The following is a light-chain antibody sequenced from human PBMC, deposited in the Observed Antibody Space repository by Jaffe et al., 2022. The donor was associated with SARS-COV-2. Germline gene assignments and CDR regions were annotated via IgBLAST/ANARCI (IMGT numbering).Light chain of an antibody. V-gene: IGLV2-14*01. J-gene: IGLJ1*01. CDR3: SSYRSGPFYV. Sequence: QSALTQPASVSGSPGQSITISCTGTSSDVGGYDYVSWYQQHPGKAPKLMIYDVSNRPSGVSNRFSGSKSGNTASLTISGLQAEDEADYYCSSYRSGPFYVFGTGTKVTVL. CDR2: DVS. CDR1: SSDVGGYDY.